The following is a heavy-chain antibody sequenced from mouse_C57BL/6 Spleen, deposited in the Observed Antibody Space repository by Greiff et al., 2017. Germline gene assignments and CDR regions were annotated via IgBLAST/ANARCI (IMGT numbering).Heavy chain of an antibody. J-gene: IGHJ3*01. D-gene: IGHD1-1*01. V-gene: IGHV1-50*01. Sequence: QVQLQQPGAELVKPGASVKLSCKASGYTFTSYWMQWVKQRPGQGLEWIGEIDPSDSYTNYNQKFKGKATLTVDTSSSTAYMQLSSLTSEDSAVYYCARGDYGSSVAYWGQGTLVTVSA. CDR2: IDPSDSYT. CDR3: ARGDYGSSVAY. CDR1: GYTFTSYW.